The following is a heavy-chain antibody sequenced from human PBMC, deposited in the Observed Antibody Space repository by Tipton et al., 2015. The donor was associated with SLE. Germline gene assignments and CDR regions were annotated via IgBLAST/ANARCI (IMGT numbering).Heavy chain of an antibody. CDR2: IYHSGST. CDR1: GGSISRSNW. D-gene: IGHD3-10*01. Sequence: TLSLTCAVFGGSISRSNWCSWVRQPPGKGLERIGEIYHSGSTNYNPSLKSRVTISVDKSKNQFSLKLSSVTAADTAVYYCVRDWGDSTYAYYYMDVWGKGTTVAVSS. CDR3: VRDWGDSTYAYYYMDV. J-gene: IGHJ6*03. V-gene: IGHV4-4*02.